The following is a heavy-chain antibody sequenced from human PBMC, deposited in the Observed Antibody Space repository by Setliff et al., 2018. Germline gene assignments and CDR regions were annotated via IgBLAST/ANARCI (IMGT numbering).Heavy chain of an antibody. J-gene: IGHJ4*02. V-gene: IGHV3-23*01. CDR3: RLWLDETLRDY. CDR2: IGASGDRT. D-gene: IGHD3-10*01. CDR1: GGSISSSSHY. Sequence: SSETLSLTCTVSGGSISSSSHYWGWVRQAPGKGLEWVSSIGASGDRTYYADSVKGRFTISRDNSRNSLYLQMNSVRVEDTAVYYCRLWLDETLRDYWGQGTLVTVSS.